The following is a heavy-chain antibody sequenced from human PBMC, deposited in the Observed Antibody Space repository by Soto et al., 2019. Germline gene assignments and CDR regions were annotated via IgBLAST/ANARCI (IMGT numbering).Heavy chain of an antibody. D-gene: IGHD3-16*01. J-gene: IGHJ1*01. CDR1: GFTFSSYG. V-gene: IGHV3-30*18. Sequence: QVQLVESGGGVVQPGRSLRLSCAASGFTFSSYGMHWVRQAPGKGLEWVADISYAGSNKYYADSVKGRFTISRDNSKNTLYLQMNSLRAEDTAVYYCAKLESAGGAVQHWGQGTLVTVSS. CDR3: AKLESAGGAVQH. CDR2: ISYAGSNK.